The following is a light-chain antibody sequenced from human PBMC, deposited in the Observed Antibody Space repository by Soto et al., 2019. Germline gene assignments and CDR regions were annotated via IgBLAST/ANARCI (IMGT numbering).Light chain of an antibody. CDR3: QQYNTYST. CDR2: DAS. CDR1: QSISNW. V-gene: IGKV1-5*01. Sequence: DIQMTQSPSTLPASVGDRVTITCRASQSISNWLAWYQQKPGKAPKALIYDASTLRSGVPSRFSGGGSRTEFTLTISSLQPDDFATYYCQQYNTYSTFGQGTRLEIK. J-gene: IGKJ5*01.